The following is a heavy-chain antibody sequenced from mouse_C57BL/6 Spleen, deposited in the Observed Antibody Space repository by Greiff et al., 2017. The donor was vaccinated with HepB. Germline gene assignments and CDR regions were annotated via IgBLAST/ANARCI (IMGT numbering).Heavy chain of an antibody. V-gene: IGHV1-78*01. Sequence: VQLQQSDAELVKPGASVKISCKVSGYTFTDHTIHWMKQRPEQGLEWIGYIYPRDGSTKYNEKFKGKATLTADKSSSTAYMQLNSLTSADSAVYFCARSRESYYGNYVFAYWGQGTLVTVSA. D-gene: IGHD2-10*01. CDR1: GYTFTDHT. CDR2: IYPRDGST. CDR3: ARSRESYYGNYVFAY. J-gene: IGHJ3*01.